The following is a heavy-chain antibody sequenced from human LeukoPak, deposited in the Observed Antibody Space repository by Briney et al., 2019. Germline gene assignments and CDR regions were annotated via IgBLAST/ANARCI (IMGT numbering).Heavy chain of an antibody. D-gene: IGHD3-3*01. V-gene: IGHV3-7*01. CDR1: GFTFSSYW. J-gene: IGHJ6*02. CDR2: TKQDGSEK. Sequence: GGSLRLSCVDSGFTFSSYWMSWVRQAPGKGLEWVASTKQDGSEKYYVDSVKGRFTISRDNAKNSLYLQMNSLRAEDTAVYYCARASGVLIDYYYGMDVWGQGTTVTVSS. CDR3: ARASGVLIDYYYGMDV.